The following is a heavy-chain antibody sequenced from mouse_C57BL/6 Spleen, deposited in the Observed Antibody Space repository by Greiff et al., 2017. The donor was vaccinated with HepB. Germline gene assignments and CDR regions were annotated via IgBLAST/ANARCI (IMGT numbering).Heavy chain of an antibody. D-gene: IGHD1-1*01. CDR1: GFTFNTYA. V-gene: IGHV10-3*01. Sequence: EVQVEESGGGLVQPKGSLKLSCAASGFTFNTYAMHWVRQAPGQGLEWVARIRSKSSNYATYYADSVKDRFTISRDDSQSMLYLQMNNLKTEDTARYYCVRDEDYYGSSPRWYVDVWGTGTTVTVAS. CDR3: VRDEDYYGSSPRWYVDV. J-gene: IGHJ1*03. CDR2: IRSKSSNYAT.